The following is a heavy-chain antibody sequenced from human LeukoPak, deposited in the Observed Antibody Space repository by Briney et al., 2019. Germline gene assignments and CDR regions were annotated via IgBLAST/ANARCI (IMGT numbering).Heavy chain of an antibody. CDR1: GGSISSYY. Sequence: KPSETLSLTCTVSGGSISSYYWSWIRQPPGKGLEWIGYIYCSGSTNYNPSLKSRVTISVDTSKNQFSLKLSSVTAADTAVYYCARGSRITGTNSWFDPWGQGTLVTVSS. V-gene: IGHV4-59*01. D-gene: IGHD1-7*01. CDR3: ARGSRITGTNSWFDP. CDR2: IYCSGST. J-gene: IGHJ5*02.